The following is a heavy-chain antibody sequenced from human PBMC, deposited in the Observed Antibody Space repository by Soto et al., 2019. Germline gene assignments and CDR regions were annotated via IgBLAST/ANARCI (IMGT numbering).Heavy chain of an antibody. D-gene: IGHD2-8*02. CDR2: ISPDGSDV. V-gene: IGHV3-74*01. J-gene: IGHJ4*02. CDR1: GFPFTNYW. CDR3: ACWGHIVPVAPSDFDR. Sequence: QVVESGGGLVPPGGSLRLACAASGFPFTNYWMNWVRQTPGKGLMWVSRISPDGSDVGYADSVEGRFTVSRDNAKNTLYLQMHSLRAEDTAMYYCACWGHIVPVAPSDFDRWGKGTMVTVS.